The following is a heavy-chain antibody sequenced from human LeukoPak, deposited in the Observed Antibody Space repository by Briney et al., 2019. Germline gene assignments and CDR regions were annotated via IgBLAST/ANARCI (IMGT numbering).Heavy chain of an antibody. CDR1: GRPQICYQ. Sequence: SETLSLTYGVYGRPQICYQGTSIRQPPGKGLEWIGEINHSGGTNYNPSLKSRVTISVDTSKNQFSLKKSSGTAADAAFCCCASLARGGNWFDPWGQGTLVTVSS. V-gene: IGHV4-34*01. D-gene: IGHD3-3*02. CDR2: INHSGGT. J-gene: IGHJ5*02. CDR3: ASLARGGNWFDP.